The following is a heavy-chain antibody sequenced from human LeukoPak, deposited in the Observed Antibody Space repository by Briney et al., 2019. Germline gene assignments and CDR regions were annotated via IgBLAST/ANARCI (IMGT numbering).Heavy chain of an antibody. J-gene: IGHJ4*02. CDR2: IYYSGST. D-gene: IGHD3-10*01. V-gene: IGHV4-59*12. Sequence: KPSETLSLTCTVSGGSISSYYWSWIRQPPGKGLEWIGYIYYSGSTNYNPSLKGRVTISVDTSKNQFSLKLSSVTAADTAVYYCARVLLWFGDEIGYFDYWGQGTLVTVSS. CDR1: GGSISSYY. CDR3: ARVLLWFGDEIGYFDY.